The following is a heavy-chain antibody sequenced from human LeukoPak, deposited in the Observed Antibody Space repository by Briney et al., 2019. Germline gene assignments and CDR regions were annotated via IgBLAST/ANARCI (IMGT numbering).Heavy chain of an antibody. CDR2: ISGSGGST. J-gene: IGHJ4*02. Sequence: GGSLRLSCAASGFTFSSYAMSWVRQAPGKGLEWVSAISGSGGSTYYADSVKGRFTISRDNSKNTLYLQMSSLRAEDTAVYYCAKNREVVVVPAAIGYWGQGTLVTVSS. CDR1: GFTFSSYA. V-gene: IGHV3-23*01. CDR3: AKNREVVVVPAAIGY. D-gene: IGHD2-2*02.